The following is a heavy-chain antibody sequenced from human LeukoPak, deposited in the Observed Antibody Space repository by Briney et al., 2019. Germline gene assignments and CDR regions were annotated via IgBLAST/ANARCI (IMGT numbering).Heavy chain of an antibody. CDR2: IYYSGST. CDR1: GGSISSSRYY. Sequence: SSETLSLTCTVSGGSISSSRYYWGWIRQPPGKGLEWIGSIYYSGSTYYNPSLKSRVTISVDTSKNQFSLKLSSVTAADTAVYYCARHRNEYDYGDYQVIDYWGQGTLVTVSS. V-gene: IGHV4-39*01. CDR3: ARHRNEYDYGDYQVIDY. D-gene: IGHD4-17*01. J-gene: IGHJ4*02.